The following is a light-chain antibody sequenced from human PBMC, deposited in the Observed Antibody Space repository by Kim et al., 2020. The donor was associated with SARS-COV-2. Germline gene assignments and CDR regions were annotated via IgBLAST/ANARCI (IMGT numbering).Light chain of an antibody. J-gene: IGLJ3*02. Sequence: ALGQTARNTCGGNNVGTKNVHWFQQKPGQAPVVVIDRDRNGPSGIPERFSGSNSGNTATLTISRAQPGDEADYYCKVWDSSTGVFGGGTQLTVL. CDR3: KVWDSSTGV. CDR2: RDR. CDR1: NVGTKN. V-gene: IGLV3-9*01.